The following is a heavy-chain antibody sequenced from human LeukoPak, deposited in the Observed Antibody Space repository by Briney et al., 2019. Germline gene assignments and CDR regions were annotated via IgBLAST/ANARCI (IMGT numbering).Heavy chain of an antibody. J-gene: IGHJ5*02. CDR3: ARDGWLRGPKHWFDP. Sequence: SQTLSLTCTVSGGSISSGGYYWSWIRQHPGKGLEWIGYIYYSGSTYYNPSLKSRVTISVDTSKNQFSLKLSSVTAADTAVYYCARDGWLRGPKHWFDPWGQGTLVTVSS. CDR2: IYYSGST. CDR1: GGSISSGGYY. D-gene: IGHD3-10*01. V-gene: IGHV4-31*03.